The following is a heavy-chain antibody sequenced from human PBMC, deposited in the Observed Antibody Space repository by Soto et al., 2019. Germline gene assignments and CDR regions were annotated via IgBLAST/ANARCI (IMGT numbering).Heavy chain of an antibody. J-gene: IGHJ4*02. D-gene: IGHD3-22*01. Sequence: SETLSLTCTVSGGSISSYYWSWIRQPPGKGLEWIGYIYYSGSTNYNPSLKSRVTISVDTSKNQFSLKLSSVTAADTAVYYCAMYVSRAYYCDFWGKGTLVTVSS. V-gene: IGHV4-59*08. CDR3: AMYVSRAYYCDF. CDR1: GGSISSYY. CDR2: IYYSGST.